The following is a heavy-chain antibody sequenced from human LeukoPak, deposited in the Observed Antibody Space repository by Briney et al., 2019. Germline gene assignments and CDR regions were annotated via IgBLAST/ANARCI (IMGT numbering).Heavy chain of an antibody. CDR3: ARSPDILTGENFDY. CDR2: MNPNSGNT. J-gene: IGHJ4*02. V-gene: IGHV1-8*01. D-gene: IGHD3-9*01. Sequence: ASVKVSCKASGYTFTSYDINWVRQATGQGLEWMGWMNPNSGNTGYAQKFQGRVTMTRDMSTSTVYMEVSRLRSDDTAVYYCARSPDILTGENFDYWGQGTLVTVSS. CDR1: GYTFTSYD.